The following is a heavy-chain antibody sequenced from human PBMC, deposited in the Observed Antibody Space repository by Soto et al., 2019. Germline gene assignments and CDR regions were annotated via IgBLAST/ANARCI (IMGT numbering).Heavy chain of an antibody. D-gene: IGHD6-13*01. CDR3: ARKQLIAASYYMDV. CDR1: GYTFTSYD. CDR2: INPDSGDT. J-gene: IGHJ6*03. Sequence: VLVKVSCKASGYTFTSYDINWVRQATGQGLEWMAWINPDSGDTGYAQKFQGRVTVTRNTSTSTAYMELSSLRSEDTALYYCARKQLIAASYYMDVWGKGTTVTVSS. V-gene: IGHV1-8*01.